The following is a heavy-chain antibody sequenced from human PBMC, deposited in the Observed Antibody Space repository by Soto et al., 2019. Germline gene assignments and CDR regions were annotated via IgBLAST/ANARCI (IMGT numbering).Heavy chain of an antibody. CDR1: GFTFSRYG. Sequence: EVQVVESGGGLVQPGGSLRLSCAASGFTFSRYGMNWVRQAPGKGLEWVAYISSSSSTIYYADSVKGRFTISRDNAKNSLYLQMNSLRDEETAVYYCARDGYCVSTACYFLPDVWGPGTTVTVSS. CDR3: ARDGYCVSTACYFLPDV. CDR2: ISSSSSTI. D-gene: IGHD2-2*03. J-gene: IGHJ6*02. V-gene: IGHV3-48*02.